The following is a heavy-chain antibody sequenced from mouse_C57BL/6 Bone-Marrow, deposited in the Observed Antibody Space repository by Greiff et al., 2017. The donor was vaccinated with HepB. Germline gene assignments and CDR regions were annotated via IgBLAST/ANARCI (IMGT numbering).Heavy chain of an antibody. J-gene: IGHJ2*01. CDR2: IWWDDDK. V-gene: IGHV8-8*01. CDR3: ARIYGNLRNCFDY. D-gene: IGHD2-1*01. CDR1: GFSLSTFGMG. Sequence: QVTLKVSGPGILQPSQTLSLTCSFSGFSLSTFGMGVGWIRQPSGKGLVWLAHIWWDDDKYYNPALKSRLTISKYTSKNPVFLKITNVDTADTATYYCARIYGNLRNCFDYWGQGTTLTVSS.